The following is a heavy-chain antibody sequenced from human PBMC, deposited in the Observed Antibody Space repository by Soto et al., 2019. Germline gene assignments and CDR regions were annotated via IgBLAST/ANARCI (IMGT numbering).Heavy chain of an antibody. CDR3: ARHASSVWYYFDY. V-gene: IGHV4-59*08. Sequence: SETLSLTCTVSGGSISGYYWSWIRQPPGKGLEWIGYIYYSGSSHYNPSLKSRVTMSVDTSKNQFSLKLSSVTAADTAVYYCARHASSVWYYFDYWGQGTLVTVSS. J-gene: IGHJ4*02. D-gene: IGHD6-19*01. CDR1: GGSISGYY. CDR2: IYYSGSS.